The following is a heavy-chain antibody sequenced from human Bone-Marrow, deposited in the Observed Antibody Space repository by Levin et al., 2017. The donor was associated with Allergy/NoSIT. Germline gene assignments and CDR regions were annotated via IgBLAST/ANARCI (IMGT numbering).Heavy chain of an antibody. V-gene: IGHV3-30*18. CDR3: GKDETLGVTGVDF. J-gene: IGHJ4*02. D-gene: IGHD7-27*01. CDR1: GITFNHFG. CDR2: ISYDGNKQ. Sequence: GGSLRLSCEASGITFNHFGMHWVRQAPGKGLEWVAVISYDGNKQYYADSVKGRFTISRDNSKNTLYLQMNNLTSEDTGLYMCGKDETLGVTGVDFWGQGTLVTVSS.